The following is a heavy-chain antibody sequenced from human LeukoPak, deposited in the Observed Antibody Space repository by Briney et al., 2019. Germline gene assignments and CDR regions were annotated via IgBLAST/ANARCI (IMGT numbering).Heavy chain of an antibody. CDR1: GGSISSYY. J-gene: IGHJ4*02. CDR3: ARCGDMFDY. Sequence: SETLSLTCTVSGGSISSYYWSWIRQPPGKGLEWIGYIYYSGSTKYNPSLKSRVTISVDTSRNQFSLKLSSVTAADTAVYYCARCGDMFDYWGQGTLVTVSS. CDR2: IYYSGST. V-gene: IGHV4-59*01. D-gene: IGHD3-10*01.